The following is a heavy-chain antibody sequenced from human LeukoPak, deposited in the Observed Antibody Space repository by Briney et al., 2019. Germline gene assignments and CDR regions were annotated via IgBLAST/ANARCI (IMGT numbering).Heavy chain of an antibody. Sequence: NTSETLSLTCAVYGGSFSGYHWSWIRQSPGKGLEWIGEINHRGSTNYNPSLKRRVTMSLDTSKNQFSLKLSSVTAADTAVYYCAKSLYGSGSYYNWFDPWGQGTLVTVSS. CDR3: AKSLYGSGSYYNWFDP. CDR1: GGSFSGYH. V-gene: IGHV4-34*01. J-gene: IGHJ5*02. D-gene: IGHD3-10*01. CDR2: INHRGST.